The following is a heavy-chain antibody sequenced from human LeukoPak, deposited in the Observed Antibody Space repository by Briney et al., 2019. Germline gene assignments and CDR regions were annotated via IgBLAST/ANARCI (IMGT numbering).Heavy chain of an antibody. V-gene: IGHV1-2*02. CDR2: VNPNGGGP. CDR1: GYTLTDYC. CDR3: ARVFGSGSFYSH. Sequence: ASVKVSCKASGYTLTDYCLHWVRQAPGQGLEWMGWVNPNGGGPIYAQKFQGRVTMTRDTSINTAYMELSGLRFDDTAVYYCARVFGSGSFYSHWGQGTLVTVSS. D-gene: IGHD3-10*01. J-gene: IGHJ4*02.